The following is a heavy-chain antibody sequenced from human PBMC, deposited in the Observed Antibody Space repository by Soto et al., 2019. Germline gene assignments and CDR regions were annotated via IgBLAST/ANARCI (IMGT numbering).Heavy chain of an antibody. CDR3: ARERGFRVVINSNWFDP. V-gene: IGHV1-18*01. CDR1: GYTFSRYG. D-gene: IGHD2-21*01. Sequence: GASVKVSCKASGYTFSRYGIMWVRQAPGQGLEWMGWISAYNGNTNSAEKLRGRLTMTTDASTTTAYMELRSLRSDDTAIYYCARERGFRVVINSNWFDPWGQGTLVTVCS. CDR2: ISAYNGNT. J-gene: IGHJ5*02.